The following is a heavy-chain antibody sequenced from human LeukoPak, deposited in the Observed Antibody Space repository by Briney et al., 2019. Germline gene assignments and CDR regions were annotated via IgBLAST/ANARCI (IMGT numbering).Heavy chain of an antibody. D-gene: IGHD3-22*01. J-gene: IGHJ4*02. Sequence: SETLSLTCTVSGVSISSGDYYWSWIRQPPGKGLEWIGYIYYSGSTYYNPSLKSRVTISVDTSKNQFSLKLGSVTAADTAVYYCARNGDYYEKSGYYYLFDFWGQGTLVTVSS. V-gene: IGHV4-30-4*01. CDR1: GVSISSGDYY. CDR2: IYYSGST. CDR3: ARNGDYYEKSGYYYLFDF.